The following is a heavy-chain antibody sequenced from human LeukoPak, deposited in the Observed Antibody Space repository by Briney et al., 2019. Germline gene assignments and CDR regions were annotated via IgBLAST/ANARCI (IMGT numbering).Heavy chain of an antibody. J-gene: IGHJ4*02. V-gene: IGHV3-21*01. CDR1: GFTFSSYS. CDR3: ARDSYYDSSGFDY. CDR2: ISSSSSYI. Sequence: GGSLRLSCAASGFTFSSYSMNWVRQAPGKGLEWVSSISSSSSYIYYADSVKGRFTISRDNAKNSMYLQMNSLRAEDTAVYYCARDSYYDSSGFDYWGQGTLVTVSS. D-gene: IGHD3-22*01.